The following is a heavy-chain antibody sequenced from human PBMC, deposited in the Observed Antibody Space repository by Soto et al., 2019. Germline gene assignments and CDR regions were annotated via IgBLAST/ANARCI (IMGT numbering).Heavy chain of an antibody. J-gene: IGHJ6*02. CDR3: ARVESKGYSNYVDGMDV. Sequence: GASVKVSCKASGYTFTGYYMHWVRQAPGQGLEWMGWINPNSGGTNYAQKFQGRVTMTRDTSISTAHMELSRLRSDDAAVYYCARVESKGYSNYVDGMDVWGQGTTVTVSS. CDR2: INPNSGGT. V-gene: IGHV1-2*02. D-gene: IGHD4-4*01. CDR1: GYTFTGYY.